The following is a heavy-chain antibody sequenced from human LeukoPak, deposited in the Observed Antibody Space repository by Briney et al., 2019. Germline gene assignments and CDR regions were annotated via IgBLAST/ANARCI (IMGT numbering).Heavy chain of an antibody. CDR1: GFTFSSYS. CDR2: ISSSSSTI. D-gene: IGHD4/OR15-4a*01. Sequence: PGGSLRLSCAASGFTFSSYSMNWIRQAPGKGLEWVSYISSSSSTIYYADSVKGRFTISRDNAKNSLYLQMNSLRAEDTAVYYCARGTANRMTIFLYWGQGTLVTVSS. V-gene: IGHV3-48*01. J-gene: IGHJ4*02. CDR3: ARGTANRMTIFLY.